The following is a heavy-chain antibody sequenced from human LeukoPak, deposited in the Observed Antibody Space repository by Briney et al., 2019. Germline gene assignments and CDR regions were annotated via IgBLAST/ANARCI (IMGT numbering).Heavy chain of an antibody. D-gene: IGHD2-15*01. V-gene: IGHV3-21*04. J-gene: IGHJ6*04. CDR2: ISSSSSYI. Sequence: GGSLRLSCAASGFTFSSYSMNWVRQAPGKGLEWVSSISSSSSYIYYADSVKGRFTISRDNAKDSLYLQMNSLRAEDTAVYYCAKGIEVVVAATSSYYYGMDIWGEGTTVTVSS. CDR3: AKGIEVVVAATSSYYYGMDI. CDR1: GFTFSSYS.